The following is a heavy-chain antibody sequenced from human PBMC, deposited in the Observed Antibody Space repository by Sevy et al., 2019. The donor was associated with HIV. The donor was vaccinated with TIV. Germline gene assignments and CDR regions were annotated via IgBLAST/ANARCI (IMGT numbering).Heavy chain of an antibody. CDR3: ARESGSNWYFDL. CDR1: GFTFSSYG. Sequence: GGSLRLSCAASGFTFSSYGMHWVRQAPGKGLEWVAVIFYDGSNKYYADSVKGRFAISRDNSKNTVYLQMNCLRAEDTAVYSCARESGSNWYFDLWGRGTLVTVSS. CDR2: IFYDGSNK. D-gene: IGHD1-26*01. J-gene: IGHJ2*01. V-gene: IGHV3-33*01.